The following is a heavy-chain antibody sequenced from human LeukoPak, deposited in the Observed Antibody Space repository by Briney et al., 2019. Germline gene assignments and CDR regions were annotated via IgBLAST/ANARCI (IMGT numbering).Heavy chain of an antibody. Sequence: SQTLSLTCTVSGASISSGTYSWSWIRRPPGEGLEWIGYIYHTGSTYYNPSLKGRVTISVDTSKNQFSLKLSSVTAADTAVYYCARTGGYCSGGSCYSGWFDPWGQGTLVTVSS. CDR2: IYHTGST. V-gene: IGHV4-30-2*02. CDR1: GASISSGTYS. D-gene: IGHD2-15*01. CDR3: ARTGGYCSGGSCYSGWFDP. J-gene: IGHJ5*02.